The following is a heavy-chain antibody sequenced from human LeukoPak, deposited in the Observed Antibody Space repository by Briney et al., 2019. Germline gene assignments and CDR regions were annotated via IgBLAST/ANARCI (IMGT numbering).Heavy chain of an antibody. CDR3: AREGYDSSGYRTLDY. Sequence: TSETLSLTCTVSGGSISSGSYYWSWIRQPAGKGLEWIGRIYTSGSTNYNPSLKSRVTISVDTSKNQFSLKLSSVTAADTAVYYCAREGYDSSGYRTLDYWGQGTLVTVSS. CDR2: IYTSGST. CDR1: GGSISSGSYY. V-gene: IGHV4-61*02. D-gene: IGHD3-22*01. J-gene: IGHJ4*02.